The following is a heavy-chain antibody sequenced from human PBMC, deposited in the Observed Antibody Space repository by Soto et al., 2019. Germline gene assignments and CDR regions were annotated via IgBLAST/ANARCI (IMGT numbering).Heavy chain of an antibody. CDR2: VFHTGNT. D-gene: IGHD1-7*01. Sequence: QVHLQQWGAGLLKPSGTLSPTCAVSGGSFSDAFWSWVRQSPGRGLEWIGEVFHTGNTNYNPSLKSRVTLSVDTAKNQFSLRLTSVTAADSAVYYCARAPRELLAEGPLFLYYYYGLDVWGQGTTVTVSS. CDR1: GGSFSDAF. CDR3: ARAPRELLAEGPLFLYYYYGLDV. J-gene: IGHJ6*02. V-gene: IGHV4-34*12.